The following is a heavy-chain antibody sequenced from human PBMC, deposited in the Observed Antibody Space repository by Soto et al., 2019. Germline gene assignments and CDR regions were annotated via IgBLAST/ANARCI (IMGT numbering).Heavy chain of an antibody. V-gene: IGHV1-2*02. Sequence: QLHLVQSGAVVEKPGASVTVSCSASGYPVTAYYMHWVRQAPGRGLEWMGGINPATGAAKYTQTFQGRVTMTRDPSTSTVFMELSGLTSEDTAVFYCARGGGVGVAGSAAFDMWGQGTLVTVSS. D-gene: IGHD3-3*01. CDR1: GYPVTAYY. CDR2: INPATGAA. J-gene: IGHJ3*02. CDR3: ARGGGVGVAGSAAFDM.